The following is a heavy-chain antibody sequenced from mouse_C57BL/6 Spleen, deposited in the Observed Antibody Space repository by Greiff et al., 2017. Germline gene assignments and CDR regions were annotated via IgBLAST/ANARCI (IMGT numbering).Heavy chain of an antibody. J-gene: IGHJ4*01. V-gene: IGHV3-6*01. CDR1: GYSITSGYY. CDR2: ISYDGSN. Sequence: EVKLLESGPGLVQPSQSLSLTCSVTGYSITSGYYWNWIRQFPGNKLEWMGYISYDGSNNYNPSLKNRISITRDTAKNQFFLKLNSVTTEDTATYYCARETGYGRSYVAMDYWGKGTSVTVSS. CDR3: ARETGYGRSYVAMDY. D-gene: IGHD1-1*01.